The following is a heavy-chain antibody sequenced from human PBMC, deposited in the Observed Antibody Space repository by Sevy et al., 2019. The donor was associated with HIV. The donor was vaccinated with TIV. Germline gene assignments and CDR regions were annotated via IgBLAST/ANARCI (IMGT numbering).Heavy chain of an antibody. J-gene: IGHJ3*02. CDR2: ISWNSGSI. Sequence: GGSLRLSCAASGFTFDDYAMHWVRQAPGKGLEWVSGISWNSGSIGYADSVKGRFTISRDNAKNSLYLQMNSLRAEDTALYYCAKGHDAFDIWGQGTMVTVS. CDR3: AKGHDAFDI. V-gene: IGHV3-9*01. CDR1: GFTFDDYA.